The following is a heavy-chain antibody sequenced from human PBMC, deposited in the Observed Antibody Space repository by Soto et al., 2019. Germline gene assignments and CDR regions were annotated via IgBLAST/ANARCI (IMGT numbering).Heavy chain of an antibody. CDR3: ARGDYYDSSGYYFHDAFDI. CDR1: GFTFSSYG. V-gene: IGHV3-33*01. CDR2: IWYDGSNK. J-gene: IGHJ3*02. D-gene: IGHD3-22*01. Sequence: GGSLRLSCAASGFTFSSYGMHWVRQAPGKGLEWVAVIWYDGSNKYYADSVKGRFTISRDNSKNTLYLQMNSLRAEDTAVYYCARGDYYDSSGYYFHDAFDIWGQGTMVTVSS.